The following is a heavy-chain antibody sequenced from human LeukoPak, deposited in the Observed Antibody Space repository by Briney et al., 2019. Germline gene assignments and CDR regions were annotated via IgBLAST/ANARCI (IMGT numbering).Heavy chain of an antibody. CDR3: ARDLGFGELWYYFDY. J-gene: IGHJ4*02. D-gene: IGHD3-10*01. CDR2: IYYSGST. Sequence: SIYYSGSTYYNPSLKSRVTISVDTSKNQFSLKLSSVTAADTAVYYCARDLGFGELWYYFDYWGQGTLVTVSS. V-gene: IGHV4-39*02.